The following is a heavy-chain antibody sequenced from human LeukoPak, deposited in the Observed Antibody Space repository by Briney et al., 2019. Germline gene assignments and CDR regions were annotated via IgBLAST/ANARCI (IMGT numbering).Heavy chain of an antibody. Sequence: PGGSLRLSCAASGFSVSSKYMRWVRQAPGKGLEWVSVIHSGGGTKYAGSVEGRLTISRDNSKNTLFLQMDNLRVEDKALYYCARGGHSDTWYEFDYWGQGTLVTVSS. V-gene: IGHV3-53*01. J-gene: IGHJ4*02. CDR2: IHSGGGT. CDR3: ARGGHSDTWYEFDY. CDR1: GFSVSSKY. D-gene: IGHD6-13*01.